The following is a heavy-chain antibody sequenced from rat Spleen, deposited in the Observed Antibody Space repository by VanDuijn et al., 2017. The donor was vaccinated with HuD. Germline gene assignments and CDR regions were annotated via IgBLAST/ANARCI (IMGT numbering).Heavy chain of an antibody. CDR1: GFSLTNYG. J-gene: IGHJ3*01. V-gene: IGHV2-13*01. D-gene: IGHD1-12*03. Sequence: QVQLKESGPGLVQPSQTLSLTCTVSGFSLTNYGVSWVRQPPGKGLEWMGGIWGDGSTNYNSALKSRLSISRDTSKSQVFLKMNSLQTDDTAIYFCTRSWGYYYDGSPQWFAYWGQGTLVTVSS. CDR3: TRSWGYYYDGSPQWFAY. CDR2: IWGDGST.